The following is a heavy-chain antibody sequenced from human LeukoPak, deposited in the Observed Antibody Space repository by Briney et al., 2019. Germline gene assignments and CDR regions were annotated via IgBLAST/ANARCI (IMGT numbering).Heavy chain of an antibody. D-gene: IGHD3-10*01. Sequence: SQTLSLACTVSGGSISSGGYYWSWIRQHPGKGLEWIGYIYYSGSTYYNPSLKSRVTISVDTSKNQFSLKLSSVTAADTAVYYCARDRSGEGFGEFYNWFDPWGQGTLVTVSS. CDR1: GGSISSGGYY. V-gene: IGHV4-31*03. J-gene: IGHJ5*02. CDR2: IYYSGST. CDR3: ARDRSGEGFGEFYNWFDP.